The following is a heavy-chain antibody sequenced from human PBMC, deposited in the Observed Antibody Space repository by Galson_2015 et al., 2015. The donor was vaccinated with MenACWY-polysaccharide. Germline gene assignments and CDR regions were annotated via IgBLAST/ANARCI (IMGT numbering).Heavy chain of an antibody. D-gene: IGHD6-13*01. CDR2: IQYDATSK. CDR1: GVRFSGSG. V-gene: IGHV3-33*01. CDR3: AREGSRIVFHAFDT. Sequence: SLRLSCAASGVRFSGSGMHWVRQAPGKGLEWVAVIQYDATSKVYADSVKGRFTISRDNSKHTLYLEMNSLRAEDTAVYYCAREGSRIVFHAFDTWGQGTMVTVSS. J-gene: IGHJ3*02.